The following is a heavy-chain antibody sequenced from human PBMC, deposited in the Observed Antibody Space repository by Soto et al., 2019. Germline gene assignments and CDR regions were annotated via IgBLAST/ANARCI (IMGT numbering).Heavy chain of an antibody. V-gene: IGHV4-4*02. J-gene: IGHJ6*02. Sequence: QVQLQESGPGLVKPSGTLSLTCAVSGASISSDNRWTWVRQPPGEGLEWIGEISQSGTTKYNPSLASLVTISVDKSKNQFSLRLTSMTAADTAVYYCAKKVPAAPRLYYFFGLDVWGQGTTVTVSS. CDR3: AKKVPAAPRLYYFFGLDV. CDR2: ISQSGTT. D-gene: IGHD2-15*01. CDR1: GASISSDNR.